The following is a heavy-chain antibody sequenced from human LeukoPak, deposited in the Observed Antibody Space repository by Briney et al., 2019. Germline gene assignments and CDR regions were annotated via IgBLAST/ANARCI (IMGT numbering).Heavy chain of an antibody. CDR1: GFNLSFNV. J-gene: IGHJ4*02. CDR3: VQDKSNSWSFDN. V-gene: IGHV3-30*18. CDR2: VSHDGSSK. Sequence: PGGSLRLSCTASGFNLSFNVIHWVRQAPGKGLEWVSRVSHDGSSKQYLDSVKGRFTISRDNSKNTVYLQMDSLRAEDTAVYYCVQDKSNSWSFDNWGQGTLVTVSS. D-gene: IGHD2/OR15-2a*01.